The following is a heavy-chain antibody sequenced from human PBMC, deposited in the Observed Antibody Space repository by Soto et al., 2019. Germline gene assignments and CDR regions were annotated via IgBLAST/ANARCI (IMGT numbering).Heavy chain of an antibody. V-gene: IGHV1-8*01. CDR3: ARGRGYCSGGSCPYYFDD. J-gene: IGHJ4*02. Sequence: QVQLVQSGAEVMKPGASVRVSCKASGYTFTSYDINWVGQATGQGLEWMGWMNPNSGNTGSAQKFQGTVTMARNTSIMTADMELSSFRSEQTAVYYCARGRGYCSGGSCPYYFDDWGQGTLVTVSS. CDR1: GYTFTSYD. D-gene: IGHD2-15*01. CDR2: MNPNSGNT.